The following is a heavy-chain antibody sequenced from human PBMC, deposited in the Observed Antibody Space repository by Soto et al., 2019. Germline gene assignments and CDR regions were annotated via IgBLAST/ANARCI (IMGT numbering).Heavy chain of an antibody. CDR2: ISAYNGDT. J-gene: IGHJ3*02. CDR1: GYTFTTYG. V-gene: IGHV1-18*04. Sequence: ASVKVSCKASGYTFTTYGISWVRQAPGQGLEWMGWISAYNGDTKYAQKLQGRVTMTTDTSTSTAYMELRSLRSDDTAVYYCARGPYCGGDCYYDAFDIWGQGTMVTVSS. CDR3: ARGPYCGGDCYYDAFDI. D-gene: IGHD2-21*02.